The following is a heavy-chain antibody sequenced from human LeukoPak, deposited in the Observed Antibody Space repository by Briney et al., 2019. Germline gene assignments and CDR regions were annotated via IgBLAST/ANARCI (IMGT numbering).Heavy chain of an antibody. CDR2: IIPIFGTA. V-gene: IGHV1-69*13. Sequence: SVKVFCKASGGTFSSYAISWVRQAPGQGLEWMGGIIPIFGTANYAQKFQGRVTITADESTSTAYMELSSLRSEDTAVHYCSISEPPLYYFDYWGQGTLVTVSS. CDR1: GGTFSSYA. D-gene: IGHD1-26*01. J-gene: IGHJ4*02. CDR3: SISEPPLYYFDY.